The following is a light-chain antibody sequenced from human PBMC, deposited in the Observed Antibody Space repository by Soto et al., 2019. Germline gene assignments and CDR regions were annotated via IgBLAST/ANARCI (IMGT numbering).Light chain of an antibody. CDR2: AAS. CDR1: QTVDNY. CDR3: HQTYNTLYT. J-gene: IGKJ2*01. V-gene: IGKV1-39*01. Sequence: DIQRTQSPSYLSASVGDIDPISCRTSQTVDNYLNWYQQKPGKAPQLLISAASTLQSGVPSRFSGSGSGTDFTLTISSLQPEDSATYYCHQTYNTLYTFGQGTKV.